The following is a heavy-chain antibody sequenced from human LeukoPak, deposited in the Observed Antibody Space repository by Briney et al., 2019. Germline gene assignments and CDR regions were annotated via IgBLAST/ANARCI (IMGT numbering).Heavy chain of an antibody. CDR3: ARGPTWEVAGLDY. D-gene: IGHD6-19*01. Sequence: PGRSLRLSCAASGFTFSSYAMHWVRQAPGKGLEWVAVISYDGSNKYYADSVKGRFTISRDNSKNTLYLQMNSLRAEDTAVYYCARGPTWEVAGLDYWGQGTLVTVSS. V-gene: IGHV3-30-3*01. CDR1: GFTFSSYA. J-gene: IGHJ4*02. CDR2: ISYDGSNK.